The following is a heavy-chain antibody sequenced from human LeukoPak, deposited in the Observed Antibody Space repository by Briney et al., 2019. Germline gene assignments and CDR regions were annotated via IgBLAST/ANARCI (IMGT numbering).Heavy chain of an antibody. D-gene: IGHD5-24*01. CDR2: IYYSGNT. J-gene: IGHJ4*02. CDR3: ARHRSGWLQSSFDY. Sequence: SETLSLTCTVSGGSISSSSYYWGWIRQPPGKGLEWIGSIYYSGNTYYNASLKSQVSISIDTSKNRFSLKLTSVTAADTAVYYCARHRSGWLQSSFDYWGQGTLVTVSS. V-gene: IGHV4-39*01. CDR1: GGSISSSSYY.